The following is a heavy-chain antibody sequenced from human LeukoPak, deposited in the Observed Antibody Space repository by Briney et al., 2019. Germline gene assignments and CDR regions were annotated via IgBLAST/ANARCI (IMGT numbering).Heavy chain of an antibody. CDR3: AKVGGDSSGYYPDY. Sequence: GRSLRLSCASSGFTFSSYGMHWVRKAPGKGLEWVAVISYDGSNKYYADSVKGRFTISRDNSKNTLYLQMNSLRAEDTAVYYCAKVGGDSSGYYPDYWGQGTLVTVSS. V-gene: IGHV3-30*18. CDR2: ISYDGSNK. J-gene: IGHJ4*02. D-gene: IGHD3-22*01. CDR1: GFTFSSYG.